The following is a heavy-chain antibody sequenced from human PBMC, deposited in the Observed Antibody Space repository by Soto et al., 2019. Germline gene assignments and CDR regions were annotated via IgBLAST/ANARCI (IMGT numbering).Heavy chain of an antibody. CDR1: GGSTSSGGYY. CDR2: IYYSGST. D-gene: IGHD3-9*01. CDR3: ARGIYDILTGYHPSQYYFDY. Sequence: SETLSLTCTVSGGSTSSGGYYWSWIRQHPGKGLEWIGYIYYSGSTYYNPSLKSRVTISVDTSKNQFSLKLSSVTAADTAVYYCARGIYDILTGYHPSQYYFDYWGQGTLVTVSS. J-gene: IGHJ4*02. V-gene: IGHV4-31*03.